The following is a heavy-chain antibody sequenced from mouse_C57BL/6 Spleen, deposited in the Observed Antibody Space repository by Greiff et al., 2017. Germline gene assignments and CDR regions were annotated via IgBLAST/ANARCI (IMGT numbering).Heavy chain of an antibody. Sequence: QVQLQQSGPELVKPGASVKISCKASGYAFSSSWMNWVKQRPGKGLEWIGRIYPGDGDTNYNGKFKGKATLTADKSSSTAYMQLSSLTSEDSAVYFCARGYYGSSDSLYAMDYWGQGTSVTVSS. CDR1: GYAFSSSW. CDR2: IYPGDGDT. J-gene: IGHJ4*01. D-gene: IGHD1-1*01. V-gene: IGHV1-82*01. CDR3: ARGYYGSSDSLYAMDY.